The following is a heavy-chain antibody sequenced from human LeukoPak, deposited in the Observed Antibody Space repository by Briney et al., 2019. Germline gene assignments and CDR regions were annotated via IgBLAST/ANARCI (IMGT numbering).Heavy chain of an antibody. CDR2: MYSSGST. D-gene: IGHD2-15*01. J-gene: IGHJ4*02. CDR3: AREVAGGVYFDY. CDR1: GGSISSHY. Sequence: PSETLSLTCTVSGGSISSHYWSWVRQPAGKGLEWIGRMYSSGSTNYNPSLKSRVTISVDTSKNQFSLKLSSVTAADTAVYYCAREVAGGVYFDYWGQGTLVTVSS. V-gene: IGHV4-4*07.